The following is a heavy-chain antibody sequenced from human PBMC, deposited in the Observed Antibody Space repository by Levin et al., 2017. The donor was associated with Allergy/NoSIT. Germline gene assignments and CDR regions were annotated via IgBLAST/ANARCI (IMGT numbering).Heavy chain of an antibody. CDR1: GFTFSDYY. D-gene: IGHD2-8*01. J-gene: IGHJ5*02. CDR2: ISESGSIM. V-gene: IGHV3-11*01. Sequence: PGGSLRLSCAASGFTFSDYYMTWIRQAPGKGLEWVSYISESGSIMYYADSVEGRFTISRDNAKNSLHLQMNSLRAEDTAVYYCARAGRKWLYNWFDPWGQGTLVTVSS. CDR3: ARAGRKWLYNWFDP.